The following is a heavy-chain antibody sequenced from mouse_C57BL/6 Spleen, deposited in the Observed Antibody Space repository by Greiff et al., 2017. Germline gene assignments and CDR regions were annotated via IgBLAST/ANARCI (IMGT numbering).Heavy chain of an antibody. CDR1: GFTFSSYA. Sequence: EVKVVESGGGLVKPGGSLKLSCAASGFTFSSYAMSWVHQTPEKRLEWVATISDGGSYTYYPDNVKGRFTISRDNAKNNLYLQMSHLKSEDTAMYYCAREGYYGSRGVDYWGQGTSVTVSS. CDR3: AREGYYGSRGVDY. V-gene: IGHV5-4*01. J-gene: IGHJ4*01. CDR2: ISDGGSYT. D-gene: IGHD1-1*01.